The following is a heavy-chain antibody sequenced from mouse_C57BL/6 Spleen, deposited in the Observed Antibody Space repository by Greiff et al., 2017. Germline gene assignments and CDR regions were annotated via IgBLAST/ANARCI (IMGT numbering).Heavy chain of an antibody. V-gene: IGHV1-69*01. D-gene: IGHD1-1*01. CDR2: IDPSDSYT. CDR3: ARGTTVVASGYFDY. Sequence: QVQLQQPGAELVMPGASVKLSCKASGYTFTSYWMPWVKQRPGQGLEWIGEIDPSDSYTNYNQKFKGKSTLTVDKSSSTAYMQLSSLTSEDSAVYYCARGTTVVASGYFDYWGQGTTLTVSS. J-gene: IGHJ2*01. CDR1: GYTFTSYW.